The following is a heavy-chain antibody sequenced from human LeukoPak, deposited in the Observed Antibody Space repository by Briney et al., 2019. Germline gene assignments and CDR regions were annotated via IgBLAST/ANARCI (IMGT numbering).Heavy chain of an antibody. Sequence: ASVKVSCKASGYTFTGYFLHWVRQAPGQGLEWMGIINPSGGSTSYAQKFQGRVTMTRDMSTSTVYMELSSLRSEDTAVYYCAREEDTAMVPTDYWGQGTLVTVSS. J-gene: IGHJ4*02. V-gene: IGHV1-46*01. CDR2: INPSGGST. CDR1: GYTFTGYF. CDR3: AREEDTAMVPTDY. D-gene: IGHD5-18*01.